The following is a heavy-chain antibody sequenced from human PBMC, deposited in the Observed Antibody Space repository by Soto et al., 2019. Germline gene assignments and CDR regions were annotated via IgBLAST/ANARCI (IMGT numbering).Heavy chain of an antibody. J-gene: IGHJ6*02. CDR2: IKQDGSEK. V-gene: IGHV3-7*05. CDR1: GFTFSSYW. Sequence: GGSLRLSCAASGFTFSSYWMSWVRQAPGKGLGWVANIKQDGSEKYYVDSVKGRFTISRDNAKNSLYLQMNSLRAGDTAVYYCARELTAGGFYYYGMDVWGQGTTVTVSS. CDR3: ARELTAGGFYYYGMDV. D-gene: IGHD2-21*02.